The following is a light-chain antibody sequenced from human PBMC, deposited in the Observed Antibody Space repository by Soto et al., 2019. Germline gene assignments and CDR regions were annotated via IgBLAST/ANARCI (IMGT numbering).Light chain of an antibody. J-gene: IGLJ2*01. CDR3: QTWGTGIV. CDR2: LSSDGSH. Sequence: QSVLTQSPSASASLGASVKLTCTLSSGHSSYAIAWHQQQPEKGPRYLMKLSSDGSHYKGDGIPDRFSGSSSGAERYLTLSSLQSEDEADYYCQTWGTGIVFGGGTKLTVL. CDR1: SGHSSYA. V-gene: IGLV4-69*01.